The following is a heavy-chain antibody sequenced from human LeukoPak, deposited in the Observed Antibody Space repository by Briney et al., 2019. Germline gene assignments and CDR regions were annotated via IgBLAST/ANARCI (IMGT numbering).Heavy chain of an antibody. CDR1: GVSISSYY. Sequence: SETLSLTCTVSGVSISSYYWSWIRQPPGKGLEWIGYIYYSGSTNYNPSLMSRVTMSVDTSKNQFSLKLSTVTAADTAVYYCARRLGGYNYWGQGTLVTVSS. J-gene: IGHJ4*02. V-gene: IGHV4-59*08. CDR3: ARRLGGYNY. CDR2: IYYSGST. D-gene: IGHD5-12*01.